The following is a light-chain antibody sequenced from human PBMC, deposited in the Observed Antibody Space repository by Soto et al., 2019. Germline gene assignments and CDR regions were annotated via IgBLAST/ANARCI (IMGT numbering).Light chain of an antibody. J-gene: IGKJ5*01. V-gene: IGKV1-33*01. CDR2: DAS. CDR3: QQYSNLIT. Sequence: DIPMTQSPSSLSASVGDIVTITCQASQDVSNYLNWYQQKLGKAPKILIYDASNLETGVPSRFSGSGSGTYFSFTISSLQPEDFATYYCQQYSNLITFGQGTRLEI. CDR1: QDVSNY.